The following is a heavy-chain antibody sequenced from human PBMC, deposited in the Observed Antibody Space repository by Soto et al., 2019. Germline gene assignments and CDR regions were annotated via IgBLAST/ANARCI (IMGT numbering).Heavy chain of an antibody. V-gene: IGHV1-69*04. CDR1: GDTFSFYS. CDR3: ATSYGAGYRAFDY. D-gene: IGHD3-10*01. CDR2: GNPILSMS. J-gene: IGHJ4*02. Sequence: QVQLVQSGAEVKRPGSSVKVSCKASGDTFSFYSINWVRQAPGLGLEWMGRGNPILSMSNYAQRFQGRVTMTADKSTSPDYMELSGLRSEDKAMYYCATSYGAGYRAFDYWGQGALVTVSS.